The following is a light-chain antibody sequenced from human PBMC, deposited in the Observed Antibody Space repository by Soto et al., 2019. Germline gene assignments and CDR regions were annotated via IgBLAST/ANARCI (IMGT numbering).Light chain of an antibody. CDR3: LQHNVFPRT. J-gene: IGKJ1*01. Sequence: DLQMTQSPSSLSASVGDRVTITCRASQAIRNDLAWYQQKPGRAPKRLIYGSSSLQSRVPSRFSGRGSGTEFTLTLRSLQPEDFATYYCLQHNVFPRTFGQGTKVEI. CDR2: GSS. CDR1: QAIRND. V-gene: IGKV1-17*01.